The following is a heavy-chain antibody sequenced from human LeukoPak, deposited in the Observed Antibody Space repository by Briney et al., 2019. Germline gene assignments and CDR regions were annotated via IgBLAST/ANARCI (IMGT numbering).Heavy chain of an antibody. CDR3: AKGYYASGKFFDP. D-gene: IGHD3-10*01. Sequence: GGSLRLSCAASGFTFSAYTMTWVRQAPGKGLEWVSGISGSGANTYYADSVKGRFTISRDNSKNTLYLQMNSLRAEDTALYYCAKGYYASGKFFDPWGQGTLVTVSS. CDR1: GFTFSAYT. CDR2: ISGSGANT. V-gene: IGHV3-23*01. J-gene: IGHJ5*02.